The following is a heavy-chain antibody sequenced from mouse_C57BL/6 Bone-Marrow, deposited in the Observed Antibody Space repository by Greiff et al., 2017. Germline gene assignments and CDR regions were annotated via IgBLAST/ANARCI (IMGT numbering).Heavy chain of an antibody. CDR3: ARRGFITTVVATGENAMDY. Sequence: QVQLKQSGAELVMPGASVKLSCKASGYTFTSYWMHWVKQRPGQGLEWIGEIDPSDSYTNYNQKFKGKSTLTVDKSSSTAYMQLSSLTSEDSAVYYCARRGFITTVVATGENAMDYWGQGTSVTVSS. D-gene: IGHD1-1*01. CDR1: GYTFTSYW. V-gene: IGHV1-69*01. CDR2: IDPSDSYT. J-gene: IGHJ4*01.